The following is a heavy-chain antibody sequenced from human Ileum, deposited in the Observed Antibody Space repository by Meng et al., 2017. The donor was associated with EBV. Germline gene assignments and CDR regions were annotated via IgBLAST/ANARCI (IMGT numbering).Heavy chain of an antibody. J-gene: IGHJ4*02. D-gene: IGHD4-17*01. CDR2: ICYTDYT. CDR1: GCSISSSNIC. CDR3: AMGPDYAKTGY. Sequence: QLWLQESGPGLLKPSEPLPLTCSVSGCSISSSNICWGWIRQPQGNGLEWIPSICYTDYTYSNPSLKSRVTISADKSKNQFSLRLNSLTAADTAVYYCAMGPDYAKTGYWGQGTLVTVSS. V-gene: IGHV4-39*01.